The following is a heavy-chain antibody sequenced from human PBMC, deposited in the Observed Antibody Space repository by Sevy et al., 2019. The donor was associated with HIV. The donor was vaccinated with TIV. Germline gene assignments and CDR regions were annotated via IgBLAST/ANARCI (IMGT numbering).Heavy chain of an antibody. D-gene: IGHD4-4*01. J-gene: IGHJ4*02. CDR3: ARVGCHSSNYPFYD. V-gene: IGHV3-7*01. Sequence: GGSLRLSCEASGFTFSSSWMSWVRQAPGKGLEWVANIKEDGSGKFYVDSVKGRFTISRDNTKNSLYLQMNSLRAEDTAVYHCARVGCHSSNYPFYDWGQGTLVTFSS. CDR2: IKEDGSGK. CDR1: GFTFSSSW.